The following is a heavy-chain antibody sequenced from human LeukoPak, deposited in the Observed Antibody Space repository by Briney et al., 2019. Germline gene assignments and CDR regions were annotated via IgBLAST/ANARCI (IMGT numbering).Heavy chain of an antibody. CDR1: GYTLTSYG. CDR3: ARGAYGDK. Sequence: ASVKVSCEASGYTLTSYGINWMRPAPGQGLGWMGWISTQSGNTNYAQKVQGRLTLTTDRSTNTAYMELRSLRSDDTAVYYFARGAYGDKWGQGTMVTVSS. D-gene: IGHD4-17*01. CDR2: ISTQSGNT. V-gene: IGHV1-18*01. J-gene: IGHJ4*02.